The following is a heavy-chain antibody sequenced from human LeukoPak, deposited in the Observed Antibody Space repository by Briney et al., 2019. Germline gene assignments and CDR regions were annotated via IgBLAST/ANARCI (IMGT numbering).Heavy chain of an antibody. CDR1: GYTFTSYG. CDR2: ISAYNGNT. J-gene: IGHJ4*02. V-gene: IGHV1-18*01. CDR3: ARDVPPSSGYYSGIDY. Sequence: VKVSCKASGYTFTSYGISWVRQAPGQGLEWMGWISAYNGNTNYAQKLQGRVTMTTDTSASTAYMELRSLRSDDTAVYYCARDVPPSSGYYSGIDYWGQGTLVTVSS. D-gene: IGHD3-22*01.